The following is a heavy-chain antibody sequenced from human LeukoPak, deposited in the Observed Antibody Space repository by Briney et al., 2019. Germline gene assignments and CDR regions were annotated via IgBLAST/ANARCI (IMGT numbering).Heavy chain of an antibody. V-gene: IGHV1-2*02. D-gene: IGHD1-26*01. CDR3: ARARDTTSGSNWFDP. CDR2: INPNSGGT. J-gene: IGHJ5*02. CDR1: GYTFTGYY. Sequence: ASVKVSCRASGYTFTGYYMHWVRQAPGQGLEWMGWINPNSGGTNYAQKFQGRVTMTRDTSISTAYMELSRLRSDDTAVYYCARARDTTSGSNWFDPWGQGTLVTVSS.